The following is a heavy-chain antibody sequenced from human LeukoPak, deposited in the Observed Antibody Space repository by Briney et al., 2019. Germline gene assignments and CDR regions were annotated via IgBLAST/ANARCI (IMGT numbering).Heavy chain of an antibody. D-gene: IGHD3-10*02. CDR3: AELGITMIGGV. CDR1: GFTFSSYA. V-gene: IGHV3-30*04. Sequence: GGSLRLSCAASGFTFSSYAMHWVRQAPGKGLEWVAIISYDGSNKYYAESVKGRFTISRDNAKYSLYLQMNSLRAEDTAVYYCAELGITMIGGVWGKGTTVTISS. CDR2: ISYDGSNK. J-gene: IGHJ6*04.